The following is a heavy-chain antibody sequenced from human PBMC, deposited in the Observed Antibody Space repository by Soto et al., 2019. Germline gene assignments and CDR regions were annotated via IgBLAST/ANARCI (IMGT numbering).Heavy chain of an antibody. D-gene: IGHD7-27*01. J-gene: IGHJ6*02. Sequence: QVQLVQSGAEVKKPGASVKVSCKASGYTFTSDDINWVRQATGQGLEWMGWMNRNSGNTGYAQKFQGRVTMSWNTSQRPSQRELGKLRSVDTDVHYWAGERRLGIDRLVVCGQGTTVTVSS. CDR2: MNRNSGNT. CDR1: GYTFTSDD. V-gene: IGHV1-8*01. CDR3: AGERRLGIDRLVV.